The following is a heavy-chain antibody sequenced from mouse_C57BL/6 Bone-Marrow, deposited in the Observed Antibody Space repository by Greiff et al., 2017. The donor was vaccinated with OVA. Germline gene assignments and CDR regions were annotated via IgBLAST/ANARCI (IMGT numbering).Heavy chain of an antibody. CDR1: GYTFTSYW. V-gene: IGHV1-64*01. CDR3: ARPLLVYDDYFDY. CDR2: IHPNSGST. Sequence: VQLQQPGAELVKPGASVKLSCKASGYTFTSYWMHWVKQRPGQGLEWIGMIHPNSGSTNYNEKFKSKATLTVDKSSSTAYMQLSSLTSEDSAVYYCARPLLVYDDYFDYWGQGTTLTVSS. D-gene: IGHD2-12*01. J-gene: IGHJ2*01.